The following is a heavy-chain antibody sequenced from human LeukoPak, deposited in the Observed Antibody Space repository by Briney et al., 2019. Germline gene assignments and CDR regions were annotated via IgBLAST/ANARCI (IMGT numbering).Heavy chain of an antibody. J-gene: IGHJ4*02. CDR3: AKAYSGSYYLDY. D-gene: IGHD3-10*01. V-gene: IGHV3-23*01. CDR2: ISGSGGST. Sequence: GGSLRLSCAASGFTFSSYAMTWVRQAPGKGLEWVSAISGSGGSTYYADSVKGRFTISRDNSKNTLYLQMNSLRAEDTAVYYCAKAYSGSYYLDYWGQGTLVTVSS. CDR1: GFTFSSYA.